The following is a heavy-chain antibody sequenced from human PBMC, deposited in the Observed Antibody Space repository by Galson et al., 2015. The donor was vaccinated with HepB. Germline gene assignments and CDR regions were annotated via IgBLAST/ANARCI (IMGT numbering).Heavy chain of an antibody. CDR2: ISSSSSYI. D-gene: IGHD4-23*01. J-gene: IGHJ5*02. V-gene: IGHV3-21*01. Sequence: SLRLSCAASGFTFSSYSMNWVRQAPGKGLEWVSSISSSSSYIYYADSVKGRFTISRDNAKNSLYLQMNSLRADDTAVYYCARGPHLVTPGGDRFDPWGQGTLVTVSS. CDR3: ARGPHLVTPGGDRFDP. CDR1: GFTFSSYS.